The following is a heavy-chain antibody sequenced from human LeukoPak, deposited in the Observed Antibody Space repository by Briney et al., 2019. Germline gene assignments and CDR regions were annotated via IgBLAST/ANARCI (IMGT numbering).Heavy chain of an antibody. Sequence: GGSLRLSCAASGFTFSNAWMSWVRQAPGKGLEWVGRIKSKTDGGTTDYAAPVKGRFTISRDDSKNTLYLQMNSLKTEDTAVYYCTPTYYYDSSGYYFLGYWGQGTLVTVSS. CDR3: TPTYYYDSSGYYFLGY. CDR2: IKSKTDGGTT. J-gene: IGHJ4*02. D-gene: IGHD3-22*01. CDR1: GFTFSNAW. V-gene: IGHV3-15*01.